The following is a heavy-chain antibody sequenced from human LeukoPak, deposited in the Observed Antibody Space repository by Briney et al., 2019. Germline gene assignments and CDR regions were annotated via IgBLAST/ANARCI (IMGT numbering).Heavy chain of an antibody. V-gene: IGHV4-38-2*02. J-gene: IGHJ3*02. CDR1: GYSISSGYY. Sequence: SETLSLTCTVSGYSISSGYYWGWIRQPPGKGLEWIGSIYYSGSTYYNPSLKSRVTISVDTSKNQFSLKLSSVTAADTAVYYCARDGRGPYYYDSSGYRHAFDIWGQGTMVTVSS. CDR3: ARDGRGPYYYDSSGYRHAFDI. D-gene: IGHD3-22*01. CDR2: IYYSGST.